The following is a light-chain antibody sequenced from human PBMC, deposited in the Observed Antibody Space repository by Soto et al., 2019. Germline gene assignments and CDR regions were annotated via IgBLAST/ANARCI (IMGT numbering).Light chain of an antibody. CDR1: QSIRSL. J-gene: IGKJ5*01. CDR2: DAS. CDR3: QQYQTYST. Sequence: DIQMTQSPSTLSASVGDRVTITCRASQSIRSLLAWYQQKPGKAPKVLIYDASSLGSGVPSRFSGSGSGTEFTLTISSLQPDDFATYFCQQYQTYSTFCQGTRLEI. V-gene: IGKV1-5*01.